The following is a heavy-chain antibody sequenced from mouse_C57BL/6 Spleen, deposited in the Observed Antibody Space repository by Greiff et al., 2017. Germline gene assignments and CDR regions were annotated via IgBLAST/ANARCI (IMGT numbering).Heavy chain of an antibody. CDR2: IDPEDGET. CDR3: ARSGYYGSSYVAY. D-gene: IGHD1-1*01. CDR1: GFTIKDYY. J-gene: IGHJ3*01. V-gene: IGHV14-2*01. Sequence: EVQLQQSGAELVKPGASVKLSCTASGFTIKDYYMHWVKQRTEQGLEWIGRIDPEDGETKYAPKFPGKATITADTSSNTAYLQLISLTSEDTAVYYCARSGYYGSSYVAYWGQGTLVTVSA.